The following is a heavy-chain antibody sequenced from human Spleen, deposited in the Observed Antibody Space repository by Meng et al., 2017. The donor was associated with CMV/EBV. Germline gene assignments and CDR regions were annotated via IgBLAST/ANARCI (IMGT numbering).Heavy chain of an antibody. V-gene: IGHV3-48*03. J-gene: IGHJ4*02. D-gene: IGHD4-17*01. Sequence: LSLTCAASGFTFSSYEVNWVRQAPGKGLEWVSYISRSGTKYYADSVKGRFTIFRDNAKNSLYLQMNSLRAEDTAVYYCARDFRRGDYGAGYWGQGTLVTVSS. CDR1: GFTFSSYE. CDR3: ARDFRRGDYGAGY. CDR2: ISRSGTK.